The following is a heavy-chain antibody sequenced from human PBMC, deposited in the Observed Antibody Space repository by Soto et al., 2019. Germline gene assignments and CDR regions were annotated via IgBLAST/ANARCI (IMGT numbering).Heavy chain of an antibody. CDR1: GFTFSSYS. D-gene: IGHD1-26*01. Sequence: LRLSCAASGFTFSSYSMNWVRQAPGKGLEWVSYISSSSSTIYYADSVKGRFTISRDNAKNSLYLQMNSLRDEDTAVYYCASLDIVGATNFDYWGQGTLVTVSS. CDR3: ASLDIVGATNFDY. CDR2: ISSSSSTI. J-gene: IGHJ4*02. V-gene: IGHV3-48*02.